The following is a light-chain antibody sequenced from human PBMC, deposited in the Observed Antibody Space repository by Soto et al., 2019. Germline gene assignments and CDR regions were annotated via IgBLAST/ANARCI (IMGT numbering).Light chain of an antibody. CDR1: QSVSSSY. J-gene: IGKJ1*01. CDR3: QQYGSSWT. CDR2: GAS. V-gene: IGKV3-20*01. Sequence: EIVLTQSPGTLSLSPWQSATLSCRASQSVSSSYLAWYQQKPGQAPRLLIYGASSRATGIPDRFSGSGSGTDFTLTISRLEAEDFAVYYCQQYGSSWTFGQGTKVDNK.